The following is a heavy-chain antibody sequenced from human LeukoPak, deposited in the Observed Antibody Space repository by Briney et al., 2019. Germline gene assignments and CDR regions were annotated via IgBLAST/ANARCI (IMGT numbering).Heavy chain of an antibody. CDR1: GFTFSSYS. J-gene: IGHJ4*02. V-gene: IGHV3-21*01. CDR3: ARAQFSSGYQEEDY. D-gene: IGHD3-22*01. CDR2: ISSSSSYI. Sequence: GGSLRLSCAASGFTFSSYSMNWVRQAPGKGLEWVSSISSSSSYIYYADSVKGRFTISRDNAKNSLYLQMNSLRAEDTAVYYCARAQFSSGYQEEDYWGQGTLVTVSS.